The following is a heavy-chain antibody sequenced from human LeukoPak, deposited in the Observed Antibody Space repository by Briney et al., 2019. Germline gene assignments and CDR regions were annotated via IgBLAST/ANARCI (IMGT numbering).Heavy chain of an antibody. CDR1: GFTFSSYW. J-gene: IGHJ6*02. D-gene: IGHD5-12*01. V-gene: IGHV3-74*01. CDR3: ARAGDIVTTMGV. Sequence: GGSLRLSCAASGFTFSSYWMHWARQAPGKGLVWVSHINGDGGSTTYADSVKGRFTISRDNAKNTLYLQMNSLIAEDAAVYYCARAGDIVTTMGVWGQGTTVTVSS. CDR2: INGDGGST.